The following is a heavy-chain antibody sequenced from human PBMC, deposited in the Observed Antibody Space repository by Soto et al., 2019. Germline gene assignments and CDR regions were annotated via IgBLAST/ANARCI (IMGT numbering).Heavy chain of an antibody. Sequence: SVKVSCKASGGTISSYAISWVRQAPGQGLEWMGGIIPIFGTANYAQKFQGRVTITADESTSTAYMELSSLRSEDTAVYYCARDLSSSSGYFDYWGQGTLVTVSS. D-gene: IGHD6-6*01. CDR1: GGTISSYA. CDR3: ARDLSSSSGYFDY. J-gene: IGHJ4*02. CDR2: IIPIFGTA. V-gene: IGHV1-69*13.